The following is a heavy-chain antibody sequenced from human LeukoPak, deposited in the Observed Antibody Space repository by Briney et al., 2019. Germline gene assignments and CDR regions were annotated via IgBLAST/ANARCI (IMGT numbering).Heavy chain of an antibody. J-gene: IGHJ4*02. Sequence: PGGSLRLSCAASGFTFSNYAMSWVRQAPGEGLQWVSAISGSGSGTYYVDSVKGRFTISRDNSKNTLYLQMNSPRAEDTAAYYCAKAVDDYFFDYWGQGTLVTVSS. D-gene: IGHD2-21*02. V-gene: IGHV3-23*01. CDR3: AKAVDDYFFDY. CDR1: GFTFSNYA. CDR2: ISGSGSGT.